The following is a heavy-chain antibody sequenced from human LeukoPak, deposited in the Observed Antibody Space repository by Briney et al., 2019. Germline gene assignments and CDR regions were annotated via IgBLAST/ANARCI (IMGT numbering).Heavy chain of an antibody. Sequence: GGSLDISFQGPGYSFTSLWIGRVRQMPGKGLEWVGVSNHYDSYTTYSPSIQGQVTISADKPISTAYLQWSSLKASDTAMYYCARLGYQLLSLDYWGQGTLATVSS. CDR3: ARLGYQLLSLDY. CDR1: GYSFTSLW. D-gene: IGHD2-2*01. CDR2: SNHYDSYT. V-gene: IGHV5-51*01. J-gene: IGHJ4*02.